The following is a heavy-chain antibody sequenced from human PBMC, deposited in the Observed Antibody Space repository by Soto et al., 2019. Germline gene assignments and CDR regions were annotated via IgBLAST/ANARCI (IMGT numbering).Heavy chain of an antibody. J-gene: IGHJ4*01. V-gene: IGHV4-34*01. D-gene: IGHD3-10*01. CDR2: INHTGRT. Sequence: PSETLSLTCAVYGGSFSGYYWSWIRQSPGKGLEWIGDINHTGRTNYNPSLRSRVSISVDTSKNQFSLTLSSVTAADTAAYYCARGSKRSGRYYNPDLDYWGHGILVTVSS. CDR1: GGSFSGYY. CDR3: ARGSKRSGRYYNPDLDY.